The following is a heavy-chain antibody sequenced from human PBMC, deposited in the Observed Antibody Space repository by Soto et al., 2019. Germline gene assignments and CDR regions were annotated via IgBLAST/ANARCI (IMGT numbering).Heavy chain of an antibody. V-gene: IGHV4-59*01. J-gene: IGHJ4*02. Sequence: PSETLSLTCTVSGGSISSYNWYWIRQPPGKGLEWIGYLDYSGSTKYNPSLKSRVTISVDPSKNRFSLTLSSVTAVDTAVYFCARMSNGYSKDWGQGTLVTVSS. CDR3: ARMSNGYSKD. CDR2: LDYSGST. D-gene: IGHD2-8*01. CDR1: GGSISSYN.